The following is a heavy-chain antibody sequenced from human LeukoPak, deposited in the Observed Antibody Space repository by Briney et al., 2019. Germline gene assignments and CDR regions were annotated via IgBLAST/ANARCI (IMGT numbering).Heavy chain of an antibody. D-gene: IGHD3-22*01. CDR1: GFTVSSNY. J-gene: IGHJ6*02. CDR3: ARDQVHYYDSSGYTYYYGMDV. V-gene: IGHV3-53*01. CDR2: IYSGGST. Sequence: GGSLRLSCAASGFTVSSNYMSWVRQAPGKGLEWVSVIYSGGSTYYADSVKGRFTISRGNSKNTLYLQMNSLRAEDTAVYYCARDQVHYYDSSGYTYYYGMDVWGQGTTVTVSS.